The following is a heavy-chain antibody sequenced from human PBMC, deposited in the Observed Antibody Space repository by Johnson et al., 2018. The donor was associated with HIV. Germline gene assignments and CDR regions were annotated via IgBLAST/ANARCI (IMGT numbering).Heavy chain of an antibody. Sequence: VQLVESGGGVVQPGRSLRLSCAASGFTFSSYVMHWVRQAPGKGLEWVALISYDGSNKYYADSVKGRFTISRDNSKNTLYLQMNSLRAEDTAVFYCARAIVVGDDAFAIWDQGTMVTVSS. D-gene: IGHD3-22*01. CDR1: GFTFSSYV. CDR2: ISYDGSNK. V-gene: IGHV3-30*04. CDR3: ARAIVVGDDAFAI. J-gene: IGHJ3*02.